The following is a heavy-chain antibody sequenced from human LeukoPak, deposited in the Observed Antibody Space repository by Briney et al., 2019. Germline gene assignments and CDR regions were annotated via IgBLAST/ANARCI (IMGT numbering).Heavy chain of an antibody. D-gene: IGHD1-26*01. V-gene: IGHV3-15*01. CDR3: TTIVGDIPGAFDI. CDR2: IKSKTDGGTT. J-gene: IGHJ3*02. Sequence: AGSRGLSCAASGFTFSNAWMSWVRQAPGKGLEWVGRIKSKTDGGTTDYAAPVKGRFTISRDDSRNTLYLQMNSLKTEATAVYYCTTIVGDIPGAFDIWGQG. CDR1: GFTFSNAW.